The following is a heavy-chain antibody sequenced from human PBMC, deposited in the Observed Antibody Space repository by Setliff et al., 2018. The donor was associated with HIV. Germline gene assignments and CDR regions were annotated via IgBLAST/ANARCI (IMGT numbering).Heavy chain of an antibody. CDR3: ARLGDYGSGGWFDP. J-gene: IGHJ5*02. Sequence: SETLSLTYVVSGYSISSGYYWGWIRQPPGKGLEWIGSIYHTGSTYYNPSLKSRVTISVDTSKNQFSLKLSSVTAADTAVFYCARLGDYGSGGWFDPWGQGTLVTVSS. CDR1: GYSISSGYY. D-gene: IGHD3-10*01. V-gene: IGHV4-38-2*01. CDR2: IYHTGST.